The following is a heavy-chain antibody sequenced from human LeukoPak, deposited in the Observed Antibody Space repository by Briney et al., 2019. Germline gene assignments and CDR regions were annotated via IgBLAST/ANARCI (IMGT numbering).Heavy chain of an antibody. CDR1: GFTFSSYE. J-gene: IGHJ6*04. D-gene: IGHD3-10*02. V-gene: IGHV3-48*03. CDR2: ISSSGSTI. Sequence: GGSLRLSCAASGFTFSSYEMNWVRQAAGKGLEWVSYISSSGSTIYYADSVKGRFTISRDNAKNSLYLQMNRLRAEATAVYYCAELGITMIGGVWGKGTTVTISS. CDR3: AELGITMIGGV.